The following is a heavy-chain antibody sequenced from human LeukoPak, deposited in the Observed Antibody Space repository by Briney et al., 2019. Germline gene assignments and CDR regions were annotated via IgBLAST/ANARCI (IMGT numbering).Heavy chain of an antibody. Sequence: SVKVSCKASGGTFSSYAISWVRQAPGQGLEWMGGIIPIFGTANYAQKFQGRVTITTDESTSTAYMELSSLRSEDTAVYYCATALDGYNYPNYYYYYMDVWGKGTTVTVSS. CDR2: IIPIFGTA. D-gene: IGHD5-24*01. J-gene: IGHJ6*03. CDR1: GGTFSSYA. CDR3: ATALDGYNYPNYYYYYMDV. V-gene: IGHV1-69*05.